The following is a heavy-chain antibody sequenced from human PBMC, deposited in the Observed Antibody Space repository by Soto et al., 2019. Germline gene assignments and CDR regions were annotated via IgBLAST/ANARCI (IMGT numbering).Heavy chain of an antibody. V-gene: IGHV1-46*01. CDR1: GYTFTSYY. D-gene: IGHD2-15*01. Sequence: ASVKVSCKASGYTFTSYYMHWVRQAPGQGLEWKGINNPSGGSTSYAQKFQGRVTMTRDTSTSTVYMELSSLRSEDTAVYYCARDSEVVAATFDYWGQGTLVTVSS. CDR3: ARDSEVVAATFDY. CDR2: NNPSGGST. J-gene: IGHJ4*02.